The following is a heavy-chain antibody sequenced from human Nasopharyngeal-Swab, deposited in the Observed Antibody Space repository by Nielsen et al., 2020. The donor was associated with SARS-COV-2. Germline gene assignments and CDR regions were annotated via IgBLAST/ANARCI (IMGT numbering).Heavy chain of an antibody. V-gene: IGHV1-69*06. CDR3: ARGGRGSGYYYYMDV. D-gene: IGHD3-10*01. J-gene: IGHJ6*03. Sequence: WARQAPGQGLEWMGGIIPIFGTANYAQKFQGRVTITADKSTSTAYMELSSLRSEDTAVYYCARGGRGSGYYYYMDVWGKGTTVTVSS. CDR2: IIPIFGTA.